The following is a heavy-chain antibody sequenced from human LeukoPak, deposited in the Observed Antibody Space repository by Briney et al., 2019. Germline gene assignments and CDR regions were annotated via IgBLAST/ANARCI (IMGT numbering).Heavy chain of an antibody. D-gene: IGHD3-22*01. V-gene: IGHV3-15*01. J-gene: IGHJ4*02. Sequence: GGSLRLSCAASGFTFSNAWMSWVRQAPGKGLEWVGRIKSKTDGGTTDYAVPVKGRFTISRDDSKNTLYLQMNSLKTEDTAVYYCTTDDYYDSSGYRTLGDYWGQGTLVTVSS. CDR3: TTDDYYDSSGYRTLGDY. CDR2: IKSKTDGGTT. CDR1: GFTFSNAW.